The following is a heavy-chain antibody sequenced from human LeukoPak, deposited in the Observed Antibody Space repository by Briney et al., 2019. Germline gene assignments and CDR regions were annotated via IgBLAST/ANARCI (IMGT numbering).Heavy chain of an antibody. J-gene: IGHJ4*02. CDR2: VFYSGST. CDR1: EFTFSNYA. D-gene: IGHD5-18*01. Sequence: GSLRLSCAASEFTFSNYAVSWVRQPPGKGLEWIGYVFYSGSTNSNPSLKSRVTLSVDTSKNQLSLKLSSVTAADTAVYYCARHSGGYSYGIFDCWGQGTLVTVSS. CDR3: ARHSGGYSYGIFDC. V-gene: IGHV4-59*08.